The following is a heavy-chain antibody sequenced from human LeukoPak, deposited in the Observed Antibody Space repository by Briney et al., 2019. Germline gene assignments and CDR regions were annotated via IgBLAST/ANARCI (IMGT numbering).Heavy chain of an antibody. Sequence: SQTLSLTCTVSGGSISSGSYYWSWIRQPAGKGLEWIGRIYTSGSTNYNPSLKSRVTISVDTSKNQFSLKLSSVTAADTAVYYCARDRRDYAFDYWGQGTLVTVSS. D-gene: IGHD4-17*01. CDR3: ARDRRDYAFDY. CDR1: GGSISSGSYY. V-gene: IGHV4-61*02. CDR2: IYTSGST. J-gene: IGHJ4*02.